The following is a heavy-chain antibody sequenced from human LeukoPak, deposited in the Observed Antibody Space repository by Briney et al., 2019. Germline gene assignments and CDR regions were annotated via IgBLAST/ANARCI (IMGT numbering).Heavy chain of an antibody. CDR3: ARLGEGARNNFFDY. D-gene: IGHD1-26*01. CDR2: VYHSGKA. J-gene: IGHJ4*02. CDR1: GYSISNGYY. V-gene: IGHV4-38-2*02. Sequence: PSETLSLTCTVSGYSISNGYYWGWIRQPPGKGLEWIGTVYHSGKAYYNPSLNSRVTISVGTSKKDFSLKLSSVTAADTAMYYCARLGEGARNNFFDYWGQGTLVTVSS.